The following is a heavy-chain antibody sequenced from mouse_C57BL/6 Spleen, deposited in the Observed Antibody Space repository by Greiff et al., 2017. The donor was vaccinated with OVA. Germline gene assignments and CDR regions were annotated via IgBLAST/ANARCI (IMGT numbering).Heavy chain of an antibody. Sequence: QVQLQQPGAELVKPGASVKLSCKASGYTFTSYWMHWVKQRPGRGLEWIGRIDPNSGGTKYNEKFKSKATLTVDKPSSTASMQLSSLTSEYSAVDYFASSGRGYYIYAMDYWGQGTSVTVSS. V-gene: IGHV1-72*01. CDR2: IDPNSGGT. J-gene: IGHJ4*01. CDR3: ASSGRGYYIYAMDY. D-gene: IGHD2-3*01. CDR1: GYTFTSYW.